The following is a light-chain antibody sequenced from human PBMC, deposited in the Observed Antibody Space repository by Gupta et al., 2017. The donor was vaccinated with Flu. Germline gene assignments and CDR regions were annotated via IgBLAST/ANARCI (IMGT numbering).Light chain of an antibody. CDR3: LSWDSSLSAEV. CDR2: ENN. V-gene: IGLV1-51*02. J-gene: IGLJ3*02. Sequence: QSVLTQPPSVSAAPGQKVTISCSGSSSNIGSNLVSWYQQLPRTAPKLLIYENNKRPSGTPDRFSGSKSGASATLGITGLQTGDEADYYCLSWDSSLSAEVFGGGTKLTVL. CDR1: SSNIGSNL.